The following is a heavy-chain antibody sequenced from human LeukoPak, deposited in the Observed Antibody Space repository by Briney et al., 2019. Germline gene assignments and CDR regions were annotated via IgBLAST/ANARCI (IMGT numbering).Heavy chain of an antibody. J-gene: IGHJ4*02. CDR1: GDSVSSNSAA. V-gene: IGHV6-1*01. Sequence: SQTLSLTCVISGDSVSSNSAAWNRIRQSPSRGLEWLGRTYYRSKWYNDYAVSVKSRMTINADTSKNQFSLQLNSVTPEDTAVYYCARAGGDSWYFDYWGQGTLVTVSS. D-gene: IGHD2-21*02. CDR3: ARAGGDSWYFDY. CDR2: TYYRSKWYN.